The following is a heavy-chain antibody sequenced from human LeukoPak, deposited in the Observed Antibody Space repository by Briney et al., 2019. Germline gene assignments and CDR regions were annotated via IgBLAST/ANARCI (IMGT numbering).Heavy chain of an antibody. CDR1: GYTFSSHD. J-gene: IGHJ4*02. Sequence: EASVKVSCKASGYTFSSHDINWVRQATGQGLEWMGWMNPNSGNTNYAQKLQGRVTMTTDTSTSTAYMELRSLRSDDTAVYYCARDSSSGWSPYYFDYWGQGTLATVSS. V-gene: IGHV1-18*01. D-gene: IGHD6-19*01. CDR3: ARDSSSGWSPYYFDY. CDR2: MNPNSGNT.